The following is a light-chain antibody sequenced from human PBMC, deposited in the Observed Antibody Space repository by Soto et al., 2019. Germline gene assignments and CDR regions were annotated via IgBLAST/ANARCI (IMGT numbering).Light chain of an antibody. J-gene: IGKJ1*01. CDR1: QSVSSSY. CDR3: QQYGSSPPGRKTWT. V-gene: IGKV3-20*01. CDR2: GAS. Sequence: EIVLTQSPGTLSLSPGERATLSCRASQSVSSSYLAWYQQKPGQAPRLLIYGASSRATGIPDRFSGSGSGTDFTLTISRLEPEDFAVYYCQQYGSSPPGRKTWTFGQGTKVDIK.